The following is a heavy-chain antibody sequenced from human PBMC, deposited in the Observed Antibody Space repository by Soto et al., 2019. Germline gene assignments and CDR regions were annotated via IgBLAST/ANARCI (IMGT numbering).Heavy chain of an antibody. CDR1: GAYVSSGTYY. J-gene: IGHJ5*02. CDR2: IYYSGST. Sequence: KTSETLSLTCTVSGAYVSSGTYYWSWIRQPPGKGLEWIGDIYYSGSTKYNPSLQSRVTISVDTSNNQFSLNLRSVTAADTAVYFCSRGPPRVHWFDPWGQGTLVTVSS. CDR3: SRGPPRVHWFDP. V-gene: IGHV4-61*01.